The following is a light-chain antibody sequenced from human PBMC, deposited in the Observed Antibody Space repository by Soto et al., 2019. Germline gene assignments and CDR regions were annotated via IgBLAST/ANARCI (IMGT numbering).Light chain of an antibody. J-gene: IGLJ1*01. CDR1: SSDVGAYNY. CDR3: SSFKGTNSFV. Sequence: QSVLTQPASVSGSLGQSITNSCTGTSSDVGAYNYVSWYQQQPGKAPKLMISEVSNRPSGVSNRFSGSKSGNTASPTVSGLQADDEANYYCSSFKGTNSFVFGTGTKVTV. V-gene: IGLV2-14*01. CDR2: EVS.